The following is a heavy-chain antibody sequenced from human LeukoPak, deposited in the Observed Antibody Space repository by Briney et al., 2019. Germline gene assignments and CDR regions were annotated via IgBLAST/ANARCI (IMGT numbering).Heavy chain of an antibody. Sequence: ASETLSLTCTVSGGSISSYYWSWIRQPPGKGLEWIGYIYYSGSTNYNPSLKSRVTISVDRSKNQFSLKLSSVTAADTAVYYCARYGGSGTYFFDYWGQGTLVTVSS. J-gene: IGHJ4*02. CDR2: IYYSGST. CDR1: GGSISSYY. CDR3: ARYGGSGTYFFDY. V-gene: IGHV4-59*12. D-gene: IGHD3-10*01.